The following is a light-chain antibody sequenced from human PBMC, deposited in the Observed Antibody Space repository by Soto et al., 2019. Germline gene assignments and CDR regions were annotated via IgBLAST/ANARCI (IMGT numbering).Light chain of an antibody. CDR2: GAF. J-gene: IGKJ4*01. V-gene: IGKV3-20*01. CDR3: QQYGSSPLT. CDR1: QSVSYTF. Sequence: EIVLTQSPGTLSLSPGERATLSCRASQSVSYTFLAWYQQKPGQAPRLLIHGAFTRATGIPHRFSGSGSGIDFTLTISTLEPEDFAVYYCQQYGSSPLTFGGGTKVEIK.